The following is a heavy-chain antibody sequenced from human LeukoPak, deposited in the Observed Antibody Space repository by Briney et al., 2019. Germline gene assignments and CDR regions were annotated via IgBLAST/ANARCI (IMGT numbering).Heavy chain of an antibody. V-gene: IGHV1-2*02. Sequence: ASVKVSCKASGYTFTGFHMHWVRQAPGQGLEWMGWINANSGGTSYAQKFQGRVTVTRDTSISTAYMELTRLTSDDTAAYYCARDPIDGYYYFDHWGQGTLVTVSS. CDR3: ARDPIDGYYYFDH. CDR2: INANSGGT. D-gene: IGHD5-24*01. CDR1: GYTFTGFH. J-gene: IGHJ4*02.